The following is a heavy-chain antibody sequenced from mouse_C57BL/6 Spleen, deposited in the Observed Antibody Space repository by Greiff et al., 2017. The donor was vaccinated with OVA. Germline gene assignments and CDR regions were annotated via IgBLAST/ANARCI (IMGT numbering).Heavy chain of an antibody. CDR3: AGGTIYDGAWFAY. CDR2: IDPSDSET. Sequence: QVQLQQSGAELVRPGSSVKLSCKASGYTFTSYWMHWVKQRPIQGLEWIGNIDPSDSETHYNQKFKDKATLTVDKSSSTAYMQLSSLTSEDSAVYYCAGGTIYDGAWFAYWGQGTLVTVSA. D-gene: IGHD2-3*01. J-gene: IGHJ3*01. CDR1: GYTFTSYW. V-gene: IGHV1-52*01.